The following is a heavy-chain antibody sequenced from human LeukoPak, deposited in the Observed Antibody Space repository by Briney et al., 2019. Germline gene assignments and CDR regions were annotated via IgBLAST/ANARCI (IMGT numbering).Heavy chain of an antibody. Sequence: GGSLRLSCAASGFSFSYHSMHWVRQAPGKGLEWASFISFDGSNEYYADSVKGRFTISRDNSKNTLYLQMNSLRAEDTAVYYCAREFGGRYSDGLDYWGQGTLVTVSS. D-gene: IGHD1-26*01. V-gene: IGHV3-30*04. CDR2: ISFDGSNE. CDR3: AREFGGRYSDGLDY. CDR1: GFSFSYHS. J-gene: IGHJ4*02.